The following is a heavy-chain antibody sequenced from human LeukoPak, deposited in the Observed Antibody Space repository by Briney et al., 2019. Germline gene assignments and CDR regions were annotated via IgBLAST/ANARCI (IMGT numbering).Heavy chain of an antibody. D-gene: IGHD1-1*01. CDR2: IYHSGST. J-gene: IGHJ6*03. CDR3: ARVQVGTENYYYYYYMDV. V-gene: IGHV4-34*01. CDR1: GGSFSGYY. Sequence: SETLSLTCAVYGGSFSGYYWSWIRQPPGKGLEWIGSIYHSGSTYYNPSLKSRVTISVDTSRNQFSLKLSSVTAADTAVYYCARVQVGTENYYYYYYMDVWGKGTTVTVSS.